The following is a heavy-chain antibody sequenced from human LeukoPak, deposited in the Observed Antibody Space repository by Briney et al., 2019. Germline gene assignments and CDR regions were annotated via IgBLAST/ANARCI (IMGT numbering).Heavy chain of an antibody. CDR1: GGTFSSYA. CDR3: ASEVIAARRPIFDY. Sequence: SVKVSCKASGGTFSSYAISWVRQAPGQGLEWMGGIIPIFGTANYAQKFQGRVTVTADESTSTAYMELSSLRSEDTAVYYCASEVIAARRPIFDYWGQGTLVTVSS. V-gene: IGHV1-69*13. CDR2: IIPIFGTA. D-gene: IGHD6-6*01. J-gene: IGHJ4*02.